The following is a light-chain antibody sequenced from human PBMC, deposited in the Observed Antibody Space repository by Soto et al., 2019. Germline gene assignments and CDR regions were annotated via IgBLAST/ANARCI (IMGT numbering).Light chain of an antibody. V-gene: IGLV3-21*04. CDR3: QVWDSSSEHPVV. CDR2: YDS. Sequence: SYELTQPPSVSVAPGKTARITCGGNNIGSKSVHWYQQKPGQAPVLVIYYDSDRPSGIPERCSGSNSGNTATLTISRVEAGDEADDYCQVWDSSSEHPVVFGGGTKLTVL. J-gene: IGLJ2*01. CDR1: NIGSKS.